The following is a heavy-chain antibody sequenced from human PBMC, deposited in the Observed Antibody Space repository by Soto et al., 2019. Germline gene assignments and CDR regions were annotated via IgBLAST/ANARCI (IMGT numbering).Heavy chain of an antibody. CDR3: AHAGDFDLLSFDR. V-gene: IGHV2-5*02. CDR2: IYWDDYK. CDR1: GFSLTTTRMA. D-gene: IGHD3-16*01. Sequence: QITLKESGPPLVRPAQTLTLTCASSGFSLTTTRMAVAWSRQPPGKALEWLARIYWDDYKRYSPSLKNRLTVATDTATDRVVLTITHVLPDDTGTYFCAHAGDFDLLSFDRWGPGTLVTVSS. J-gene: IGHJ4*02.